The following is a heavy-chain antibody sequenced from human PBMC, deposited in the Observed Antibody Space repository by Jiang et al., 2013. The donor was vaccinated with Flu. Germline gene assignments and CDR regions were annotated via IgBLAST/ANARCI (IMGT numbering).Heavy chain of an antibody. CDR2: INPNGGSP. D-gene: IGHD6-19*01. J-gene: IGHJ5*02. CDR3: ARVAVAGNGGVDNWFDL. V-gene: IGHV1-46*03. CDR1: GYTFSNFY. Sequence: SGAEVKKPGASVKVSCKASGYTFSNFYIHWVRQAPGQGLDYMGVINPNGGSPSNAQRFRGRLTMTRDTSTSTVYMELSSLTSEDTAVYYCARVAVAGNGGVDNWFDLWGQGTLVTVSS.